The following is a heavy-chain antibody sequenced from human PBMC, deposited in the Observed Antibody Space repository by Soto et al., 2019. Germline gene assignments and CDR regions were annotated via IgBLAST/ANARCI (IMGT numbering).Heavy chain of an antibody. CDR2: ISYDGSNK. V-gene: IGHV3-30*18. D-gene: IGHD5-18*01. CDR1: GFTFSSYG. J-gene: IGHJ6*02. CDR3: AKDLLLTLDTAMEQYYYGMDV. Sequence: QPGGSLRLSCAASGFTFSSYGMHWVRQAPGKGLEWVAVISYDGSNKYYADSVKGRFTISRDNSKNTLYLQMNSLRAEDTAVYYCAKDLLLTLDTAMEQYYYGMDVWGQGTTVTVSS.